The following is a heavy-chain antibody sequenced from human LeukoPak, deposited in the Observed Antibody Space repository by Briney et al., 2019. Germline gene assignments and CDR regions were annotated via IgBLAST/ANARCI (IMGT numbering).Heavy chain of an antibody. V-gene: IGHV3-23*01. J-gene: IGHJ3*02. CDR3: AKDFVGTLADAFDI. D-gene: IGHD1-1*01. CDR2: ITGNGGGT. CDR1: GFTFSSYA. Sequence: GGSLRLSCAASGFTFSSYAMTWVRQAPGKGLEWVSGITGNGGGTKYADSVKGRFTTSRDNSKNTLYLQMNSLRAEDTALYYCAKDFVGTLADAFDIWGQGTMVTVSS.